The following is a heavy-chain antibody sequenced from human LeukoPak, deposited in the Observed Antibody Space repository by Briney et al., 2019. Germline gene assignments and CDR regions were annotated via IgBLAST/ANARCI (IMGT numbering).Heavy chain of an antibody. Sequence: GGSLRLSCEASGFTFSTYSMNWVRRAPGKGLEWLSYMTGSSSTIYYADSVKGRFTISRDNAKNSLYLQMNGLRDVDTAVYYCAREAPAASHATFDYWGQGTLVTVSS. J-gene: IGHJ4*02. CDR3: AREAPAASHATFDY. CDR1: GFTFSTYS. CDR2: MTGSSSTI. V-gene: IGHV3-48*02. D-gene: IGHD2-2*01.